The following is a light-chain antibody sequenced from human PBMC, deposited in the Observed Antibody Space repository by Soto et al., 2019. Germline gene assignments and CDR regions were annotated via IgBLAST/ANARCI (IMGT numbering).Light chain of an antibody. CDR1: QSISAY. CDR3: QQYDNLPLT. Sequence: DIQMTQSPSSISASVVDRVTITCRASQSISAYLNWYQQKPGKAPKLLIYDASNLERGVPSRFSGSGSGTDFTFTISSLQPEDIATYFCQQYDNLPLTFGGGTKVDI. V-gene: IGKV1-33*01. CDR2: DAS. J-gene: IGKJ4*01.